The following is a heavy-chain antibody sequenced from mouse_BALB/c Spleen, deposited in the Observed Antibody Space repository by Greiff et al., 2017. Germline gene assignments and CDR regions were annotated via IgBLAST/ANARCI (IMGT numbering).Heavy chain of an antibody. Sequence: EVKVEESGGGLVQPGGSLRLSCATSGFTFTDYYMSWVRQPPGKALEWLGFIRNKANGYTTEYSASVKGRFTISRDNSQSILYLQMNTLRAEDSATYYCARDMSSYWYFDVWGAGTTVTVSS. D-gene: IGHD1-1*01. V-gene: IGHV7-3*02. J-gene: IGHJ1*01. CDR3: ARDMSSYWYFDV. CDR1: GFTFTDYY. CDR2: IRNKANGYTT.